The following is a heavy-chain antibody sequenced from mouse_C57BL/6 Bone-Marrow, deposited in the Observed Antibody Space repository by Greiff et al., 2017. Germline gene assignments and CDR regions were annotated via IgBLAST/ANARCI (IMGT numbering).Heavy chain of an antibody. V-gene: IGHV1-22*01. CDR3: ARSPLLREAMDY. CDR2: INPNNGGT. D-gene: IGHD1-1*01. J-gene: IGHJ4*01. Sequence: EVQLQQSVPSLFNPFTSFNMSCKASGYTFTDYNMHWVKQSHGKSLEWIGYINPNNGGTSYNQKFKGKATLTVNKSSSTAYMELRSLTSEDSAVYYCARSPLLREAMDYWGQGTSVTVSS. CDR1: GYTFTDYN.